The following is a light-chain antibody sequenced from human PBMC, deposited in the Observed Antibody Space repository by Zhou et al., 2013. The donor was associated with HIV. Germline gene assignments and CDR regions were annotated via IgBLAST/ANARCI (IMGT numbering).Light chain of an antibody. CDR3: QQSYSLPRT. V-gene: IGKV1-5*01. Sequence: DIQMTQSPSTLSASVGDRVTITCRASQSISSWLAWYQQKPGKAPKRLIYAASSLQSGVPSRFSGSGSGTQFILTITSVQPEDIATYYCQQSYSLPRTFGPGTKVEI. J-gene: IGKJ3*01. CDR1: QSISSW. CDR2: AAS.